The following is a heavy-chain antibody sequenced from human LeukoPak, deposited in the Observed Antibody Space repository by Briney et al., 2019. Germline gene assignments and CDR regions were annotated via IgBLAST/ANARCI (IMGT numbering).Heavy chain of an antibody. CDR2: INPNSGGT. CDR3: ARIDLWFGELIDY. Sequence: ASMKVSCKASGYTFTGYYLHWVRQAPGQGLEWMGWINPNSGGTSYAQKFQGRVTMTRDTSISTAYMELRSLRSDDTAVYYCARIDLWFGELIDYWGQGTLVTVSS. J-gene: IGHJ4*02. CDR1: GYTFTGYY. V-gene: IGHV1-2*02. D-gene: IGHD3-10*01.